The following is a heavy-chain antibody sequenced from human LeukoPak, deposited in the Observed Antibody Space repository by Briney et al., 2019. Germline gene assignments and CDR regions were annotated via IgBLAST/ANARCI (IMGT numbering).Heavy chain of an antibody. Sequence: GSLRLSCAASGFTFSDYAMTWVRQAPGKGLEWVSSISGSGGSILYADSVKGRFTISRDNSRNTLYVQMNSLRAEDTAVYYCAKGEVYFDIWGQGTTVTVSS. CDR2: ISGSGGSI. CDR3: AKGEVYFDI. CDR1: GFTFSDYA. J-gene: IGHJ3*02. V-gene: IGHV3-23*01.